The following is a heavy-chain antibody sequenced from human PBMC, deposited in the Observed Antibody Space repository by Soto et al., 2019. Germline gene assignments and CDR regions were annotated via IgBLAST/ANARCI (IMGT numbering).Heavy chain of an antibody. Sequence: GGSLRLSCAASGFNFSSYNMNWVRQAPGKGLEWVASISSSSSYIYYADSVKGRFTISRDNAKNSLYLQMNSLRAEGTAVYYCARSAGDGFDIWGQGTMVTVSS. J-gene: IGHJ3*02. CDR1: GFNFSSYN. V-gene: IGHV3-21*01. CDR2: ISSSSSYI. CDR3: ARSAGDGFDI.